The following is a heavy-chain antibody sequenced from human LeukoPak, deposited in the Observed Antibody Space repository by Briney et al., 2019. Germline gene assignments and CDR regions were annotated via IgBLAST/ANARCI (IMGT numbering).Heavy chain of an antibody. J-gene: IGHJ4*02. Sequence: PGGSLRLSCAASGFTFSSYGMHWVRQAPGKGLEWVSYISSSSSTIYYADSVKGRFTISRDNAKNSLYLQMNSLRAEDTAVYYCARDQGDCSSTSCYLVFDYWGQGTLVTVSS. V-gene: IGHV3-48*01. CDR1: GFTFSSYG. CDR3: ARDQGDCSSTSCYLVFDY. D-gene: IGHD2-2*01. CDR2: ISSSSSTI.